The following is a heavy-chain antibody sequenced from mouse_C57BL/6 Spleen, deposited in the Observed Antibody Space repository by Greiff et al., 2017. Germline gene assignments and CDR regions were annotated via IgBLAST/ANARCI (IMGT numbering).Heavy chain of an antibody. V-gene: IGHV1-15*01. J-gene: IGHJ2*01. CDR1: GYPFTDYE. CDR2: IDPETGGT. D-gene: IGHD2-3*01. Sequence: QVQLQQSGAELVRPGASVTLSCKASGYPFTDYEMHWVKQTPVHGLEWIGAIDPETGGTAYTQKFQGEAILTADKSSSTAYMERRSLTSEDSAVYYCTRTVGLLSLDYWGQGTTLTVSS. CDR3: TRTVGLLSLDY.